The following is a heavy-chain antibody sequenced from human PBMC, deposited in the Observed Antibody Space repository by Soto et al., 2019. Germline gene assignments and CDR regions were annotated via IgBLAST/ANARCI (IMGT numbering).Heavy chain of an antibody. V-gene: IGHV4-39*01. CDR3: ARQVTPSQGVPGLKWFDP. CDR1: GGSISSGDYC. D-gene: IGHD2-15*01. J-gene: IGHJ5*02. CDR2: LCYSGRT. Sequence: QLQLQESGPGLVKPSETLSLTCSVSGGSISSGDYCCAWIRQPPGKGLVWIGSLCYSGRTYDSPSLKSRVTMSVDTSNNQFSLKLSSVTAADTAVYHCARQVTPSQGVPGLKWFDPWGQGSLVTVSS.